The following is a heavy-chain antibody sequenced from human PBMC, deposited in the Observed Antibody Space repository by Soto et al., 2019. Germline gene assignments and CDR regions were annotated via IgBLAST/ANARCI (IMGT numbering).Heavy chain of an antibody. CDR3: ASAGEIGTLVRGDFIWNY. J-gene: IGHJ4*02. Sequence: GGSLRLSCAASGFSFSSYFMNWVRQAPGKGLEWLACISGSYTHIYYADSVKGRFTISRDNADNTVYLQMNSLRPEDTAMYYCASAGEIGTLVRGDFIWNYWGQGVLVTVSS. CDR1: GFSFSSYF. D-gene: IGHD3-10*01. V-gene: IGHV3-21*01. CDR2: ISGSYTHI.